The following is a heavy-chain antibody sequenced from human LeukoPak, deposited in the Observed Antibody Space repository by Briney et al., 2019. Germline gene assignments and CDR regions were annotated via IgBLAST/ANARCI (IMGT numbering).Heavy chain of an antibody. V-gene: IGHV1-46*01. Sequence: ASVKVSCKASGYTFTSYYMHWVRQAPAQGLEWMGIINPSGGSTSYAQKFQGRVTMTRDTSTSTVYMELSSLRSEDTAVYYCARRGDCSSTSCYAHSDYWGQGTLVTVSS. CDR1: GYTFTSYY. CDR2: INPSGGST. CDR3: ARRGDCSSTSCYAHSDY. D-gene: IGHD2-2*01. J-gene: IGHJ4*02.